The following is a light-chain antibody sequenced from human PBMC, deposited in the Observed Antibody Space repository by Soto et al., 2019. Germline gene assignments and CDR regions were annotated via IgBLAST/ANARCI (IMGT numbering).Light chain of an antibody. CDR2: GAS. CDR1: QSISTS. J-gene: IGKJ1*01. V-gene: IGKV1-5*01. CDR3: QQYHIYSGT. Sequence: DIQMTQSPSTLSASVGDRVTITCRATQSISTSLAWYQQKPGKAPNLLISGASNLASGVPSRFSGSGSGTEFTLTINSLQPDDFATYYCQQYHIYSGTFGQGTKVDIK.